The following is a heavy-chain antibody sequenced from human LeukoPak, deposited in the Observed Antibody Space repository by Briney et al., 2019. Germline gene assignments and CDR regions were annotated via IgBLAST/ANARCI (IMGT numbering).Heavy chain of an antibody. D-gene: IGHD3-10*01. CDR3: ARGPTGLCYGSE. CDR2: IIPILGIA. V-gene: IGHV1-69*04. J-gene: IGHJ4*02. CDR1: GGTFSSYA. Sequence: SVKVSCKASGGTFSSYAISWVRQAPGQGLEWMGRIIPILGIANYAQKFQGRVTITADKSTSTAYMELSSLRSEDTAVYYCARGPTGLCYGSEWGQGTLVTVSS.